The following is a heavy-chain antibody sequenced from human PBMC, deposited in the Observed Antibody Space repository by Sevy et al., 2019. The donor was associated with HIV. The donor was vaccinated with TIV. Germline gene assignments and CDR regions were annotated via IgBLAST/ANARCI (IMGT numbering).Heavy chain of an antibody. CDR2: TYYRSKWYN. V-gene: IGHV6-1*01. J-gene: IGHJ3*02. Sequence: KQSQTLSLTCAISGDSVSSNSAAWNWIRQSPSRGLEWLGRTYYRSKWYNDYAVSVKSRITINPDTSKNQFSLQLNSVTPRERAVYYCARGVAKYYYGSGSAYDAFDIWGQGTMVTVSS. CDR1: GDSVSSNSAA. D-gene: IGHD3-10*01. CDR3: ARGVAKYYYGSGSAYDAFDI.